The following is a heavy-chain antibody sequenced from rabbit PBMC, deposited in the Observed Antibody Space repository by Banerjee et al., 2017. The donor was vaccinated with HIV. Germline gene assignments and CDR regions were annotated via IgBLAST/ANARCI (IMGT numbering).Heavy chain of an antibody. Sequence: QSLEESGGDLVKPGASLTLTCTASGFSFSSYYMWWVRQAPGKGLEWIAYVDAGSSGSTYYANWAKGRFTISKSSSTTVTLQMTSLTVADTATYFCARDRDGDAGYGSLALWGQGTLVTVS. CDR2: VDAGSSGST. V-gene: IGHV1S40*01. CDR1: GFSFSSYY. D-gene: IGHD7-1*01. J-gene: IGHJ4*01. CDR3: ARDRDGDAGYGSLAL.